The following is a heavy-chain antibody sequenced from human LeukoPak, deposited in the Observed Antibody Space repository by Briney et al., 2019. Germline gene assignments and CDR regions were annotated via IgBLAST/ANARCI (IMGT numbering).Heavy chain of an antibody. Sequence: SETLSLTCTVSGGSISSYYWSWIRQPPGKGREWIGYIYYSGSTYYNPSLKSRVTISVDTSKNQFSLKLSSVTAADTAVYYCARHLYSSGWYLYFDYWGQGTLVTVSS. V-gene: IGHV4-59*08. CDR3: ARHLYSSGWYLYFDY. CDR1: GGSISSYY. J-gene: IGHJ4*02. D-gene: IGHD6-19*01. CDR2: IYYSGST.